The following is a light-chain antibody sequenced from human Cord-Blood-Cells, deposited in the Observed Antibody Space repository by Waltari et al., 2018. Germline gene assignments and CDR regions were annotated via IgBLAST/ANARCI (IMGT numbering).Light chain of an antibody. J-gene: IGKJ2*01. CDR3: MQALQTPPYT. Sequence: DIVMTQSPLSLPVTPGAPASISCRPSQSLLHSNGYNYLDWYLQKPGQSPQLLISLGSNRASGVPDRFSGSGSGTDFTLKISRVEAEDVGVYYCMQALQTPPYTFGQGTKLEIK. CDR2: LGS. CDR1: QSLLHSNGYNY. V-gene: IGKV2-28*01.